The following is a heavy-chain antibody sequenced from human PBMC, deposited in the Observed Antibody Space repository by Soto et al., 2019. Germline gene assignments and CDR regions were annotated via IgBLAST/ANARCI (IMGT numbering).Heavy chain of an antibody. CDR2: IYHSGST. CDR3: ARHTPAISISDH. CDR1: GGSSISGGYS. Sequence: SETLSLTCAVSGGSSISGGYSWSWIRQPPGKGLEWIGYIYHSGSTYYNPSLKSRVTISVDTSENQFSLKLSSVTAADTAVYYCARHTPAISISDHWGQGTLVTVSS. D-gene: IGHD2-15*01. J-gene: IGHJ4*02. V-gene: IGHV4-30-2*01.